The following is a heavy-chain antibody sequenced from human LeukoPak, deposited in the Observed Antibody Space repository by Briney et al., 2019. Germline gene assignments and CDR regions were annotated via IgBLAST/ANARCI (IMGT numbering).Heavy chain of an antibody. Sequence: PGGSLRLSCAASGFPFNAYWMTWVRQAPGKGLEWVTNIRQDGDTKYYVGSVKGRFTISRDNAMNSLYLQMNSLRAEDTAVYYCAKEPASSGWFDPWGQGTLVAAS. CDR1: GFPFNAYW. V-gene: IGHV3-7*03. D-gene: IGHD6-19*01. CDR2: IRQDGDTK. CDR3: AKEPASSGWFDP. J-gene: IGHJ5*02.